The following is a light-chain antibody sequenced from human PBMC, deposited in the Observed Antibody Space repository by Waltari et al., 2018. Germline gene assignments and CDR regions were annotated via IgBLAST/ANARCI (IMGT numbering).Light chain of an antibody. CDR3: QQYDSLPLT. CDR1: EDFSNF. J-gene: IGKJ4*01. CDR2: DTS. V-gene: IGKV1-33*01. Sequence: DIQMTQSQSSLSASVGDRFTITCQASEDFSNFLNGYHHKPGKAPKLLIYDTSNLEIGVPSRFSGSGSGTDFSFTISSLQPEDLATYYCQQYDSLPLTFGGGSKVEI.